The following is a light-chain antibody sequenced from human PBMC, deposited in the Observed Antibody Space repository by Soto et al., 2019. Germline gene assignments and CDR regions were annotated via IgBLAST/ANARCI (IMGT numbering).Light chain of an antibody. CDR1: QGISTF. V-gene: IGKV1-9*01. J-gene: IGKJ2*01. CDR2: AAF. Sequence: DIQLTQSPSFLSASVGDGVTLTCRPSQGISTFLAWYHQKPGKAPKLLIYAAFTLQTGVPSRFSGSGSGTEFSLTISSLQPEDFATYFCQQVYSFPHTFGQGTKLEV. CDR3: QQVYSFPHT.